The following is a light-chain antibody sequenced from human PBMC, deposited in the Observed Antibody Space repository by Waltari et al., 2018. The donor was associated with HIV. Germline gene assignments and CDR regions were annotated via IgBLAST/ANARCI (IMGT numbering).Light chain of an antibody. J-gene: IGLJ1*01. V-gene: IGLV1-44*01. Sequence: QSVLTQPPSASGTPGQRVTISCSGSSSNIGSNTVNWYQQLPGTAPKLLIYSNNQRPSGVPDRFSGSKSGTSASLAISGLQSEEEADYYCATWDDRLNGYVFATGTKVTVL. CDR3: ATWDDRLNGYV. CDR1: SSNIGSNT. CDR2: SNN.